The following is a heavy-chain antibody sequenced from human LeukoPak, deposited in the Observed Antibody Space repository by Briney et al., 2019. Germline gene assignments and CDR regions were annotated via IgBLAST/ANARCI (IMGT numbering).Heavy chain of an antibody. J-gene: IGHJ4*02. CDR2: VNLQGST. V-gene: IGHV4-4*02. CDR3: AREGGPYRPLDY. CDR1: GGSISNTNW. Sequence: SSGTLSLTCGVSGGSISNTNWWTWVRQPPRKGLEWIGEVNLQGSTNYNPSPKSRVAISVDKSENHISLKLTSVTAADTAVYYCAREGGPYRPLDYSGQGTLVTVAS.